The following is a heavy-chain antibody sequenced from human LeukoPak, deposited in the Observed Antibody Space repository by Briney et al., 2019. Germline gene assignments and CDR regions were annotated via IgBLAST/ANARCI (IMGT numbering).Heavy chain of an antibody. CDR1: GGYTYTSSYY. J-gene: IGHJ6*03. CDR3: ARGRSSMVRGYYYYYMDV. Sequence: SETLSLTCSVSGGYTYTSSYYWDWIRQPPGKGLEWIGEIYHSGSTNYNPSLKSRVTISVDTSKNQFSLKLSSVTAAGTAVYYCARGRSSMVRGYYYYYMDVWGKGTTVTISS. CDR2: IYHSGST. D-gene: IGHD3-10*01. V-gene: IGHV4-39*07.